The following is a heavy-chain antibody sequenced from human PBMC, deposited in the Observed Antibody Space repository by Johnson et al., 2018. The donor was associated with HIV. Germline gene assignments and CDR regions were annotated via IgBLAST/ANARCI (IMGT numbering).Heavy chain of an antibody. CDR3: ARPRVSSGRHGAFDI. D-gene: IGHD3-22*01. J-gene: IGHJ3*02. Sequence: EVQLVESGGGVVQPGRSLRVSCTASGFTFDEYGMSWVRQAPGKGLEWVSGITWNGGTTGYADSVKGRFLISRDNAKNSLYLQMNSLRAEDTAVYYCARPRVSSGRHGAFDIWGQGTMVTVSS. CDR2: ITWNGGTT. CDR1: GFTFDEYG. V-gene: IGHV3-20*04.